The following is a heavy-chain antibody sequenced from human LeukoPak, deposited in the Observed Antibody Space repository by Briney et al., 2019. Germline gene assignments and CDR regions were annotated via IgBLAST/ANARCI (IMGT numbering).Heavy chain of an antibody. Sequence: PSETLSLTCTVSGDSISSGGYYWNWIRQPPGKGLEWIGYISYSGGTYYNPSLKSRVTISVDTSKNQFSLKLSSVTAADTAVYYCARAVAGCLWYWGQGTLVTVSS. D-gene: IGHD6-19*01. CDR1: GDSISSGGYY. CDR3: ARAVAGCLWY. V-gene: IGHV4-30-4*01. CDR2: ISYSGGT. J-gene: IGHJ4*02.